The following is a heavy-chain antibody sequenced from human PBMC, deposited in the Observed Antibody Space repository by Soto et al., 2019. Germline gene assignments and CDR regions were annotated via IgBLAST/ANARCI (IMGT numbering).Heavy chain of an antibody. D-gene: IGHD3-3*01. J-gene: IGHJ5*01. Sequence: PSETLSLTCAVYGGSFSGYYWSWIRQPPGKGLEWIGEINHSGSTNYNPSLKSRVTISVDTSKNQFSLKLSSVTAADTAVYYCARGRGWRGYLRWFDFWGQGTLVTVSS. CDR2: INHSGST. CDR3: ARGRGWRGYLRWFDF. V-gene: IGHV4-34*01. CDR1: GGSFSGYY.